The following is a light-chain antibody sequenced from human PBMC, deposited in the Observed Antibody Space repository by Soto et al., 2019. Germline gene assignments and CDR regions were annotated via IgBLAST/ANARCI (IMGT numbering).Light chain of an antibody. CDR3: QQYNTWRQIT. CDR2: GAS. V-gene: IGKV3-15*01. Sequence: EIVITQSPATLSVSPGERATLSCRASQSISSKVGWYQQKPGQAPRLLIYGASTRATGIPARFSGSGSGTEFTLTINSLQSEDSAVYYCQQYNTWRQITFGQGTRLEIK. J-gene: IGKJ5*01. CDR1: QSISSK.